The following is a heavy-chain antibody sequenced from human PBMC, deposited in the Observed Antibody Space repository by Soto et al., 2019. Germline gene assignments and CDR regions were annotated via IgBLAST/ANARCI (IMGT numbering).Heavy chain of an antibody. CDR3: AREVAVAGRYYFDY. Sequence: ASVKVSCKASGYTFTGYYMHWVRQAPGQGLEWMGWINPNSGGTNYAQKFQGWVTMTRDTSISTAYMELSRLRSDDTAVYYCAREVAVAGRYYFDYWGQGTLVTVSS. D-gene: IGHD6-19*01. CDR1: GYTFTGYY. CDR2: INPNSGGT. J-gene: IGHJ4*02. V-gene: IGHV1-2*04.